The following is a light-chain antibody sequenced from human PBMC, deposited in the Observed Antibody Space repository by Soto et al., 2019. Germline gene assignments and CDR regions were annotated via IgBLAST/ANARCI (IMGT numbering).Light chain of an antibody. CDR3: QQSYSTPPWT. CDR1: QGISTY. V-gene: IGKV1-39*01. Sequence: DIQMTQSPSSLSASVGDRVTITCRASQGISTYLNWYQQKPGKAPKLLIYDASSLQTGVPSRFSGSGSGTDFSLTISSLQPEDFATYYCQQSYSTPPWTFGQGTKVDIK. CDR2: DAS. J-gene: IGKJ1*01.